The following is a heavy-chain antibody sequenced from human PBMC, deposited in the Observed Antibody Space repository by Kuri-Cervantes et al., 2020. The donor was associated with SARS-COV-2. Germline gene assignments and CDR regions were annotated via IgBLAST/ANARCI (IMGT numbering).Heavy chain of an antibody. V-gene: IGHV1-69*06. J-gene: IGHJ4*02. D-gene: IGHD6-19*01. CDR2: VIPIFGTA. CDR3: ARGWHSSGWSFDY. CDR1: GGTFSSYA. Sequence: SVKVSCKASGGTFSSYAISWVRQAPGQGLEWMGGVIPIFGTANYAQKFQGRVTITADKSTSTAYMELSSLRSEDTAVYYRARGWHSSGWSFDYWGQGTLVTVSS.